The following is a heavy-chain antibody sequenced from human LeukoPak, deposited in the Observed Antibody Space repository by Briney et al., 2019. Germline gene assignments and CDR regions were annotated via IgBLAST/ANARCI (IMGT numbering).Heavy chain of an antibody. J-gene: IGHJ3*02. Sequence: PSETLSLTCAVYGGFFSGYYWSWIRQPPGKGLEWIGEINHSGSTNYNPSLKSRVTISVDTSKNQFSLKLSSVTAADTAVYYCASLRGHDAFDIWGQGTMVTVSS. CDR1: GGFFSGYY. D-gene: IGHD3-10*01. CDR2: INHSGST. V-gene: IGHV4-34*01. CDR3: ASLRGHDAFDI.